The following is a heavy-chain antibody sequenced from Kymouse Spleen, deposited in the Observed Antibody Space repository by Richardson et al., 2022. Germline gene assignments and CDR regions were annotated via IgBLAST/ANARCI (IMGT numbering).Heavy chain of an antibody. CDR3: AREGDDYYGSGSYWYYYYGMDV. Sequence: EVQLVESGGGLVKPGGSLRLSCAASGFTFSSYSMNWVRQAPGKGLEWVSSISSSSSYIYYADSVKGRFTISRDNAKNSLYLQMNSLRAEDTAVYYCAREGDDYYGSGSYWYYYYGMDVWGQGTTVTVSS. D-gene: IGHD3-10*01. J-gene: IGHJ6*02. CDR1: GFTFSSYS. V-gene: IGHV3-21*03. CDR2: ISSSSSYI.